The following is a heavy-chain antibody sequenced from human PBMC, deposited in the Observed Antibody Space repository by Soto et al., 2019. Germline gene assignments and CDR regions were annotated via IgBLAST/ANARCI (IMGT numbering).Heavy chain of an antibody. Sequence: QVQLVQSGAEVKKPGSSVKVSCKASGGPFSSYAISWVRQAPGQGLEWMGGIIHIFGTANYAQKLQGRVTITADESTSTAYMELSSLRSEDTAVYYCASGEGAYSRLDPAVNYYYYGMDVWGQGTTVTVSS. V-gene: IGHV1-69*01. J-gene: IGHJ6*02. CDR3: ASGEGAYSRLDPAVNYYYYGMDV. D-gene: IGHD6-13*01. CDR1: GGPFSSYA. CDR2: IIHIFGTA.